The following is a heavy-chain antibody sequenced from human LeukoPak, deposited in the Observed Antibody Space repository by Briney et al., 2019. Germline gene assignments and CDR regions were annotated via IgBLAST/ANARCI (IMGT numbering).Heavy chain of an antibody. V-gene: IGHV3-30*04. Sequence: GRSLRLSCAASGFTFSSYAMHWVRQAPGKGLEWVAVISYDGSNKYYADSVKGRFTISRDNSKNTLYLQMNSLRAEDTAVYYCARGALLSDNWFDPWGQGTLVTVSS. D-gene: IGHD1-26*01. CDR2: ISYDGSNK. CDR1: GFTFSSYA. CDR3: ARGALLSDNWFDP. J-gene: IGHJ5*02.